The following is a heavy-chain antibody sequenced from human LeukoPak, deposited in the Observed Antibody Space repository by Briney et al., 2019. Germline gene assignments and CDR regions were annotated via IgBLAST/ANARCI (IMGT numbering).Heavy chain of an antibody. CDR3: ASHYYDSSGNDAFDI. J-gene: IGHJ3*02. Sequence: ASVKVSCKAPGYTFTGYYMHWVRQAPGQGLEWMGWINPNSGGTNYAQKFQGRVTMTRDTSTSTAYMELSRLRSDDTAVYYCASHYYDSSGNDAFDIWGQGTMVTVSS. CDR1: GYTFTGYY. CDR2: INPNSGGT. D-gene: IGHD3-22*01. V-gene: IGHV1-2*02.